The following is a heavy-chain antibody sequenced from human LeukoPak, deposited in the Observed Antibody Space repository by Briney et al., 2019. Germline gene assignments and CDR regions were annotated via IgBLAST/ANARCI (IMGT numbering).Heavy chain of an antibody. CDR3: ARASGDIVETATMGSY. CDR1: GFTFNSYS. V-gene: IGHV3-21*01. Sequence: GGSPRLSCAASGFTFNSYSMNWVRQAPGKGLEWVSSISSSSSSIYYADSVKGRFTISRDNAKNSLYLQMNSLRAEDTAVYYCARASGDIVETATMGSYWGQGTLVTVSS. CDR2: ISSSSSSI. J-gene: IGHJ4*02. D-gene: IGHD5-18*01.